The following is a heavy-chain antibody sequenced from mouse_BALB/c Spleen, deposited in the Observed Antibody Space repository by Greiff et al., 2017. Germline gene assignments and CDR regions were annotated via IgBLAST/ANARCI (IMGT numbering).Heavy chain of an antibody. CDR3: AKLGWAMDY. CDR1: GYTFTSYW. J-gene: IGHJ4*01. Sequence: QVQLQQSGAELAKPGASVKMSCKASGYTFTSYWMHWVKQRPGQGLEWIGYINPSTGYTEYNQKFKDKATLTADKSSSTAYMQLSSLTSEDSAVYYCAKLGWAMDYWGQGTSVTVSS. CDR2: INPSTGYT. D-gene: IGHD4-1*01. V-gene: IGHV1-7*01.